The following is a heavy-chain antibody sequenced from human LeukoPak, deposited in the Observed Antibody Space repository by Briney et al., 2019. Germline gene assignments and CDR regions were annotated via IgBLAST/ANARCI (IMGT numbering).Heavy chain of an antibody. J-gene: IGHJ4*02. CDR2: ISYDGSNK. V-gene: IGHV3-30*03. CDR3: ARDWQWLVKSGNIDY. CDR1: GFTFSSYS. Sequence: PGGSLRLSCVASGFTFSSYSMNWVRQAPGKGLEWVAVISYDGSNKYYADSVKGRFTISRDNSKNTLYLQMNSLRTEDTAVYYCARDWQWLVKSGNIDYWGQGTLVTVSS. D-gene: IGHD6-19*01.